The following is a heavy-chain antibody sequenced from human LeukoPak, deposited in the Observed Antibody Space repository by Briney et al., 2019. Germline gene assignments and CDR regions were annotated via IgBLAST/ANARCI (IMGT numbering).Heavy chain of an antibody. CDR1: GFTVGSHY. CDR2: IYSDDST. V-gene: IGHV3-66*01. CDR3: ARVYWHDNGEYFQH. J-gene: IGHJ1*01. Sequence: GGCLRLSCAASGFTVGSHYMSWVRQAPGKGLEWVLVIYSDDSTYSADSLKGRFTISRDISKNTLFLQMNSLRAEDTAVYYCARVYWHDNGEYFQHWGQGTLVTVSS. D-gene: IGHD3-16*01.